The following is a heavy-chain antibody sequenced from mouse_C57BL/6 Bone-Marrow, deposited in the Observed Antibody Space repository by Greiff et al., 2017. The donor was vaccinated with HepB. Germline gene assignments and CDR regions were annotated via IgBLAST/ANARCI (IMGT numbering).Heavy chain of an antibody. D-gene: IGHD1-1*01. CDR3: SRRCTVETGYAMDY. CDR2: IYPGGGYT. J-gene: IGHJ4*01. V-gene: IGHV1-63*01. Sequence: VQLQQSGAELVRPGTSVKMSCKASGYTFTNYWIGWAKQRPGHGLEWIGDIYPGGGYTNYNEKFKGKATLTADKSSSTAYMQFSSLTSEDSAIYYCSRRCTVETGYAMDYWGQGTSVTVSS. CDR1: GYTFTNYW.